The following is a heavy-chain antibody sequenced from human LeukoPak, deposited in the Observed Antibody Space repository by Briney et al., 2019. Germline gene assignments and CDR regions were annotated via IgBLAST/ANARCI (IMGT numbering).Heavy chain of an antibody. V-gene: IGHV1-2*02. Sequence: GASVKVSCKASGYTFIGYYMHWVRQAPGQGLEWMVWINPKSGDTNSAQKFQGRVTMTRDTSISTAYMELSRLRSDDTAVYYCARDSSGGVIEYWGQGTLVTVSS. D-gene: IGHD2-8*02. J-gene: IGHJ4*02. CDR2: INPKSGDT. CDR1: GYTFIGYY. CDR3: ARDSSGGVIEY.